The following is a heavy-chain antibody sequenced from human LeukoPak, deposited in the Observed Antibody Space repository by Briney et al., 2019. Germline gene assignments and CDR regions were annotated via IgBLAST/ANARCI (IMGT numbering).Heavy chain of an antibody. CDR3: ASSTYYYDSSGYYWGILGY. CDR2: XNPNXGNT. Sequence: LXXMXXXNPNXGNTAYAQKFQGRVTMTRNTSISTAYMKLSSLRSEDTAVYYCASSTYYYDSSGYYWGILGYWGQGTLVTVSS. J-gene: IGHJ4*02. V-gene: IGHV1-8*01. D-gene: IGHD3-22*01.